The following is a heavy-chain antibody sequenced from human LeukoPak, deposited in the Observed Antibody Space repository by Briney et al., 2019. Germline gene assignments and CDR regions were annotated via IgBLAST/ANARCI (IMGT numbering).Heavy chain of an antibody. V-gene: IGHV4-61*02. CDR3: ASAPPSDY. CDR2: IYTSGST. J-gene: IGHJ4*02. CDR1: GGSISSGSYY. Sequence: KASETLSLTCTVSGGSISSGSYYWSWIRQPAGKGLEWIGRIYTSGSTNYNPSLKSRVTISVDTSKNQFSLKLSSVTAADTAVYYCASAPPSDYWGQGTLVTVSS.